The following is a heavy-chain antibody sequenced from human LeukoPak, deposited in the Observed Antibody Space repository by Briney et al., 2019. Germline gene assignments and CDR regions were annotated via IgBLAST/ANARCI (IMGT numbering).Heavy chain of an antibody. CDR1: GFTFSSYA. D-gene: IGHD2-15*01. J-gene: IGHJ4*02. V-gene: IGHV3-30-3*01. CDR2: ISYDGSNK. CDR3: ARGAVAARVVYFDY. Sequence: GGSLRLSCAASGFTFSSYAMHWVRQAPGKGLEWVAVISYDGSNKYYADSVKGRFTISRDNSKNTLYLQMNSLRAEDTAVYYCARGAVAARVVYFDYWAREPWSPSPQ.